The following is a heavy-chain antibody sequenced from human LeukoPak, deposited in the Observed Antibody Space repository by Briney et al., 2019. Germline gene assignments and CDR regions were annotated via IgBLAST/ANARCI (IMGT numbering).Heavy chain of an antibody. CDR3: VRDGFGDYYFDC. V-gene: IGHV4-59*12. Sequence: SETLSLTCTVSGDSISRYYWSWIRQPPGKGLEWIGYIYYSGSTNYNPSLKSRVTISADTSKNQFSLKLSSVTAADTALYYCVRDGFGDYYFDCWGQGTLVTVSS. CDR2: IYYSGST. J-gene: IGHJ4*02. CDR1: GDSISRYY. D-gene: IGHD3-10*01.